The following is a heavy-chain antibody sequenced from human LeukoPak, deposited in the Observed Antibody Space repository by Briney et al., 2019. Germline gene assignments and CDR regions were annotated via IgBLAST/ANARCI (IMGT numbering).Heavy chain of an antibody. Sequence: SETLSLTCAVYGGSFSGYYWSWIRQPPGKGLEWIGEISHSGSANYNPSLKSRVTISVDTSKNQFSLKLSSVTAADTAVYYCARGRMRYPFDYWGQGTLVTVSS. J-gene: IGHJ4*02. CDR3: ARGRMRYPFDY. CDR1: GGSFSGYY. CDR2: ISHSGSA. D-gene: IGHD1-1*01. V-gene: IGHV4-34*01.